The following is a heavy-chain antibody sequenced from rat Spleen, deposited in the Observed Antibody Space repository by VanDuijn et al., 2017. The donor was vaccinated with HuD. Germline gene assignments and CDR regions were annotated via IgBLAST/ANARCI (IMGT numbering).Heavy chain of an antibody. Sequence: EVQLVESGGGLVQPGRSLKLSCAASGFTFSNYDMAWVRQAPTKGLEWVATITSGGSNTYYPDSVKGRFTISRDNAKSTLYLQMDSLRSEDTATYYCATDLKGLGVLDYWGQGVMVTVSS. V-gene: IGHV5-25*01. CDR1: GFTFSNYD. CDR2: ITSGGSNT. D-gene: IGHD5-1*01. CDR3: ATDLKGLGVLDY. J-gene: IGHJ2*01.